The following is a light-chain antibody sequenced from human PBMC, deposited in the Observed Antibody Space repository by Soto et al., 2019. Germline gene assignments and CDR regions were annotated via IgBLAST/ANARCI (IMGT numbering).Light chain of an antibody. CDR3: QQLYSHPLT. Sequence: DIQLTQSPSSLSASVVDRVTITCRASQGITSYLAWYQQRPGKAPGLLIYSASTLQSGVPSRFSGSGYGTDFSLTISNLQPEDFATYYCQQLYSHPLTFGGGTKVDI. CDR2: SAS. CDR1: QGITSY. V-gene: IGKV1-9*01. J-gene: IGKJ4*01.